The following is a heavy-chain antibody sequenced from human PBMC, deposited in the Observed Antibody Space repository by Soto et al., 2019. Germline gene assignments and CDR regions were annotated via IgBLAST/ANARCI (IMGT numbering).Heavy chain of an antibody. D-gene: IGHD6-6*01. CDR1: GYSFTSYW. CDR3: ARHGQQLVPPWLGWYMDV. V-gene: IGHV5-51*01. J-gene: IGHJ6*03. Sequence: GESLKISCKGSGYSFTSYWIGWVRQMPGKGLEWMGIIYPGDSDTRYSPSFQGQVTISADKSISTAYLQRSSLKASDTAMYYCARHGQQLVPPWLGWYMDVWGKGTTVTVSS. CDR2: IYPGDSDT.